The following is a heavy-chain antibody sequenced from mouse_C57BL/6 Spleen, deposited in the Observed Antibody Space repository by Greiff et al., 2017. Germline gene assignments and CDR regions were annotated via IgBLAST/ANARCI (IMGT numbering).Heavy chain of an antibody. CDR3: ARYYYGSSRYWYFDV. Sequence: EVQLQQSGPELVKPGASVKIPCKASGYTFTDYNMDWVKQSHGKSLEWIGDINPNTGGTIYNQKFKGKATLTVDKSSSTAYMELRSLTSEDTAVYYCARYYYGSSRYWYFDVWGTGTTVTVSS. J-gene: IGHJ1*03. CDR2: INPNTGGT. CDR1: GYTFTDYN. D-gene: IGHD1-1*01. V-gene: IGHV1-18*01.